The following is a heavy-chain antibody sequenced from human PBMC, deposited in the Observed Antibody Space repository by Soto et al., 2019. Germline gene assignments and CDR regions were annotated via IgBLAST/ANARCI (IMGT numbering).Heavy chain of an antibody. CDR2: IGTAGDT. D-gene: IGHD2-8*01. J-gene: IGHJ6*03. CDR1: GFTFSSYD. V-gene: IGHV3-13*01. CDR3: ARGNKDIVLMVYAPHYMDV. Sequence: PGGSLRLSCVASGFTFSSYDMHWVRQATGKGLEWVSAIGTAGDTYYPGSVKGRFTISRENAKNSLYLQMNSLRAGDTAVYYCARGNKDIVLMVYAPHYMDVWGKGTTVTVSS.